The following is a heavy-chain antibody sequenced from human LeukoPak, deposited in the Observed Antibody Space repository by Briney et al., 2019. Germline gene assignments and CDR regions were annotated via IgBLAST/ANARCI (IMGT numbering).Heavy chain of an antibody. J-gene: IGHJ4*02. V-gene: IGHV3-53*01. CDR1: GFIVSNNY. CDR3: ARSPHYDSSGYYYYFDY. CDR2: IYSGGST. Sequence: GGSLRLFCAASGFIVSNNYMIWVGQGPGQGLEWVSVIYSGGSTDYADSVKGRFTISRDNSKNTVYLQMNSLRAEDTAVYFCARSPHYDSSGYYYYFDYWGEGTLVTVSS. D-gene: IGHD3-22*01.